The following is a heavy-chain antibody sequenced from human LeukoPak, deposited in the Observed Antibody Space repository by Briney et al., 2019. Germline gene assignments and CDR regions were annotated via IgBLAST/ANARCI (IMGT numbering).Heavy chain of an antibody. CDR2: IRSSSET. CDR3: ARDAGNSGYGCDL. V-gene: IGHV3-48*01. J-gene: IGHJ5*02. D-gene: IGHD5-12*01. Sequence: GGSLRLSCAASGFIFSQYSMNWVRQAPGRGREWVSHIRSSSETFYADSVKGRFTISRDNARNSLYLQMNNLRGEDTAIYYCARDAGNSGYGCDLWGQGTLVTVSS. CDR1: GFIFSQYS.